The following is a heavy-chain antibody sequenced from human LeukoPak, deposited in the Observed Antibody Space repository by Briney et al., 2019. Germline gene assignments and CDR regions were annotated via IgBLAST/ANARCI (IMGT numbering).Heavy chain of an antibody. CDR2: MDSGGGT. CDR3: VRGGTTTHAFDI. CDR1: DFIVSSNS. V-gene: IGHV3-53*01. Sequence: GGSLRLSCAASDFIVSSNSTHWVRQAPGKGLEWVSGMDSGGGTYYANSVKGRFTISRDNSKNTLSLQMNSLRAEDTAVYYCVRGGTTTHAFDIWGQGTVVTFSS. D-gene: IGHD1-7*01. J-gene: IGHJ3*02.